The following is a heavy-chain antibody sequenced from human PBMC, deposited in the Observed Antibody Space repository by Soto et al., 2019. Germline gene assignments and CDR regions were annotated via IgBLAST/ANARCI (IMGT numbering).Heavy chain of an antibody. V-gene: IGHV4-59*08. J-gene: IGHJ4*02. CDR1: GGSISSYY. CDR3: ARQHYYDSSGYYTWN. CDR2: IYYSVT. Sequence: SETLSLTCSVSGGSISSYYWSWIRQPPGKGLEWIAYIYYSVTSYNPSLKSRVSISLDTSKNQFSLKLSSVTAADTAVYYCARQHYYDSSGYYTWNWGQGTLVTVS. D-gene: IGHD3-22*01.